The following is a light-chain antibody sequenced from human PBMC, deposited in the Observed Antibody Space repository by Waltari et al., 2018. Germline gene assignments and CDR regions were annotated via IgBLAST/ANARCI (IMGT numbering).Light chain of an antibody. CDR3: SSYTSSSTFVV. V-gene: IGLV2-18*02. CDR2: EVS. CDR1: SSDVGSYNR. Sequence: QSALTQPPSGYGSPGQSVNISCTGTSSDVGSYNRVYWYQQPPGTSPKLMIYEVSNRHSGFPDRFSGSKSGNTASLTISGLQAEDEADYYCSSYTSSSTFVVFGGGTKLTVL. J-gene: IGLJ2*01.